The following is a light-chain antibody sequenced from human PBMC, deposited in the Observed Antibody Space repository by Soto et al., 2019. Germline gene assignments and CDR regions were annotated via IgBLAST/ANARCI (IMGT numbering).Light chain of an antibody. Sequence: QSVLTQPPSASGSPGQSVTISCTGTSSDVGGYNYVSWFRQHPGKAPKVIIYGVANRPSGVPDRFSGSKSGNTASLTVSGLQAEDEADYYCSSYAGSNNFVFGTGTKVTVL. CDR1: SSDVGGYNY. CDR2: GVA. J-gene: IGLJ1*01. CDR3: SSYAGSNNFV. V-gene: IGLV2-8*01.